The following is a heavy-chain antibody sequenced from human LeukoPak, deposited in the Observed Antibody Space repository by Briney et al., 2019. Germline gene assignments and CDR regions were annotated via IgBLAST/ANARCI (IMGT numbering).Heavy chain of an antibody. CDR3: ARGSMITFGGVIVPFDY. CDR2: TYYSGST. V-gene: IGHV4-59*12. CDR1: VGPISSYY. Sequence: KPSRTWPLTSTVPVGPISSYYGTWFRQPPGKGLEGMGNTYYSGSTNYNPSLKSRVTISVDTSKNQFSLKLSPVTAADTAVYYCARGSMITFGGVIVPFDYWGQGTLVTVSS. J-gene: IGHJ4*02. D-gene: IGHD3-16*02.